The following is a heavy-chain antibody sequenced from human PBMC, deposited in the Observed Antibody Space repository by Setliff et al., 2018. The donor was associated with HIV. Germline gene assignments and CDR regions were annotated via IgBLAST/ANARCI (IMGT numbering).Heavy chain of an antibody. J-gene: IGHJ4*02. V-gene: IGHV4-61*02. D-gene: IGHD5-18*01. CDR1: GGSISSGSYY. CDR3: ARHAIVDTAGRGFDY. CDR2: IYISGST. Sequence: PSETLSLTCTVSGGSISSGSYYWSWIRQPAGKGLEWIGRIYISGSTNYNPSLKSRVTISVDTSKNQFSLKLSSVTATDTAVYYCARHAIVDTAGRGFDYWGQGTLVTVSS.